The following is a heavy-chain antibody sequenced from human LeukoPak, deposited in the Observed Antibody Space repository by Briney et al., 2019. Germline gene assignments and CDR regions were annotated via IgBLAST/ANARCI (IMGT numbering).Heavy chain of an antibody. J-gene: IGHJ4*02. CDR2: ISYDGSNK. D-gene: IGHD5-18*01. Sequence: PGGSLRLSCAASGFTFRSYAMHWVRQAPGKGLEWVAVISYDGSNKYYADSVKGRFTISRDNSKNTLYLQMNSLRAEDTAVYYCARETAMVTNYFDYWGQGTLVTVSS. CDR1: GFTFRSYA. CDR3: ARETAMVTNYFDY. V-gene: IGHV3-30-3*01.